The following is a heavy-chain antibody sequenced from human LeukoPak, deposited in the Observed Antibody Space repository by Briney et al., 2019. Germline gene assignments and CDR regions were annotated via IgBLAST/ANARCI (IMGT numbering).Heavy chain of an antibody. Sequence: GGSLRLSCAASGFTFSSYAMRWFRQAPGKGLEWVSAISGSGGSTYYADSVKGRFTIPRDNSKNTLYLQMNSLRAEDTAVYYCAKDGGDGSGSPNMDVWGKGTTVTVSS. CDR2: ISGSGGST. V-gene: IGHV3-23*01. D-gene: IGHD3-10*01. J-gene: IGHJ6*03. CDR3: AKDGGDGSGSPNMDV. CDR1: GFTFSSYA.